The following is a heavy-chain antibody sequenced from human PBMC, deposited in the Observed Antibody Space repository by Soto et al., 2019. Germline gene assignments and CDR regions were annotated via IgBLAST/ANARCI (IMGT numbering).Heavy chain of an antibody. V-gene: IGHV3-73*01. J-gene: IGHJ4*02. Sequence: GGSLRLSCAASGFTFSGSAMHWVRQASGKGLEWVGRIRSKANSYATAYAASVKGRFTISRDDSKNTAYLQMNSLKTADTAVYYCARHNYYYDSSGYYHYYFDYWGQGTLVTVSS. CDR2: IRSKANSYAT. CDR3: ARHNYYYDSSGYYHYYFDY. D-gene: IGHD3-22*01. CDR1: GFTFSGSA.